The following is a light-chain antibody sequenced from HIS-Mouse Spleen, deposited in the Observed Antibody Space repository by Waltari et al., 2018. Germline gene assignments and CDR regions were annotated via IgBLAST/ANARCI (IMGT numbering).Light chain of an antibody. Sequence: SYELTQPPSVSVSPGQTARITCSGDALPKKYAYWYQQKSGQATVLVINEDSKRPSGIPGRFSGSSSGTMATLTISGAQVEDEADYYCYSTDSSGNHRVFGGGTKLTVL. CDR1: ALPKKY. CDR2: EDS. V-gene: IGLV3-10*01. J-gene: IGLJ2*01. CDR3: YSTDSSGNHRV.